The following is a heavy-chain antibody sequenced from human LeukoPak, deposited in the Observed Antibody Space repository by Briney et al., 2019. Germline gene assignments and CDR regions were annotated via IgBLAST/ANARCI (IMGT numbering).Heavy chain of an antibody. V-gene: IGHV1-2*02. J-gene: IGHJ3*01. D-gene: IGHD3-22*01. CDR2: ISPNSGGT. CDR1: GYTFIGFH. Sequence: ASVRVSCKASGYTFIGFHIFWVRQAPGQGLEWMGWISPNSGGTNYAQKFQGRVTMTRDTSINTAYMELSRLRSDDTAVYYCARPAGYDRFDAFDVWGQGTMVTVSS. CDR3: ARPAGYDRFDAFDV.